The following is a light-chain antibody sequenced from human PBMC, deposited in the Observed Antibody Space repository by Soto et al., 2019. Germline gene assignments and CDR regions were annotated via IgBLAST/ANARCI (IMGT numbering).Light chain of an antibody. CDR3: SSYTSSSAGV. CDR2: DVS. V-gene: IGLV2-14*01. CDR1: SSDVGGYNY. J-gene: IGLJ1*01. Sequence: QSALTQPASVSGSPGQSITISCTGTSSDVGGYNYVSWYQQHPGKAPKLMIYDVSNRPSGASNRFSGSKSGNTASLTISGLQAEDEAAYYCSSYTSSSAGVFGTGTKLTVL.